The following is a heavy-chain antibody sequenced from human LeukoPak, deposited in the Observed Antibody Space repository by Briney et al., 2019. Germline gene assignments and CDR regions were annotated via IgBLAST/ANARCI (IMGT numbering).Heavy chain of an antibody. CDR1: GFSFKDYN. J-gene: IGHJ4*02. CDR2: ITYDGSNK. Sequence: PPGGSLRLSCAASGFSFKDYNMHWVRQAPGKGLEWVAVITYDGSNKYYTDSVKGRFTISRDNSKNTLYLQMNSLRAEDTAVYYCAKDYRPHDFWSGLVDYWGQGTLVTVSS. CDR3: AKDYRPHDFWSGLVDY. V-gene: IGHV3-30*18. D-gene: IGHD3-3*01.